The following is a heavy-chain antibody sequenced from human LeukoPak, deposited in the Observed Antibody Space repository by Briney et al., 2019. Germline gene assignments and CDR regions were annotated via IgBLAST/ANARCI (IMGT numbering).Heavy chain of an antibody. CDR3: AREPPHYDILEDFDY. V-gene: IGHV3-21*04. Sequence: GGSLRLSCAASGFTFSSYSMNWVRQAPGKGLEWVSSISSSSSYIYYADSVKGRFTISRDNAKNSLYLQMNSLRAEDTAVYYCAREPPHYDILEDFDYWGQGTLVTVSS. D-gene: IGHD3-9*01. CDR1: GFTFSSYS. CDR2: ISSSSSYI. J-gene: IGHJ4*02.